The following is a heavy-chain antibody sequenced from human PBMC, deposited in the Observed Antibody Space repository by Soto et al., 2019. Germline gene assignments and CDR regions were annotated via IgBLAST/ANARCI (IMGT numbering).Heavy chain of an antibody. CDR3: ARDPSDYGMDV. V-gene: IGHV1-3*05. D-gene: IGHD6-6*01. CDR1: GYTFTSYA. CDR2: INAGNGNT. J-gene: IGHJ6*02. Sequence: QVQLVQSGAEEKKPGASVKVSCKASGYTFTSYAMHWVRQAPGQRLEWMGWINAGNGNTKYSQKFQGRVTITRDTSASPAYMELSSLRSEDTAVYYCARDPSDYGMDVWGQGTTVTVSS.